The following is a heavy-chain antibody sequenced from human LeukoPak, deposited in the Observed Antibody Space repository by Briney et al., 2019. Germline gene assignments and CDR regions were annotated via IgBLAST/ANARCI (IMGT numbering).Heavy chain of an antibody. CDR1: CGSVPDYF. J-gene: IGHJ4*02. D-gene: IGHD7-27*01. CDR2: IYYTGT. CDR3: ASRKLGNDY. Sequence: SGTPALPFTCSCGSVPDYFWGWVRPAPGKGLEWIGYIYYTGTSYNPSLKSRVTISADTSKNQFSLKLISVTAADTAVYYCASRKLGNDYWGQGTLVTVSS. V-gene: IGHV4-59*02.